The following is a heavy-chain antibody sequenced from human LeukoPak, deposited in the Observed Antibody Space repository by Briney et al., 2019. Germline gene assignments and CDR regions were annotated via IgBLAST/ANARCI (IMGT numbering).Heavy chain of an antibody. Sequence: GESLKISCKGSGDSFTSYWIGWVRQMPGKGLEWRGIIYPGDSDTRYSPAFQGQVTISADKSISTAYLQWSSLKASDTAMYYCARWSSTSWYYGCWFDPWGQGTLVTVSS. J-gene: IGHJ5*02. CDR1: GDSFTSYW. V-gene: IGHV5-51*01. D-gene: IGHD2-2*01. CDR2: IYPGDSDT. CDR3: ARWSSTSWYYGCWFDP.